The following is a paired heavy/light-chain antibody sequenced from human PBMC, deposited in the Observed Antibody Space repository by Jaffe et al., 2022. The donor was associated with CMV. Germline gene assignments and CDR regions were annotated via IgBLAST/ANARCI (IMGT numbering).Heavy chain of an antibody. CDR1: RFTFRDYG. V-gene: IGHV3-9*01. Sequence: EVRLVESGGGLVQPGRSLILSCAASRFTFRDYGMYWVRQAPGKGLEWVSGISWNSGSMAYADSVKGRFTISRDNAKNSLYLQMNNLRDEDTALYYCAKSPAGAEGGFLDYWGQGTLVTVSS. CDR2: ISWNSGSM. CDR3: AKSPAGAEGGFLDY. J-gene: IGHJ4*02. D-gene: IGHD3-3*01.
Light chain of an antibody. Sequence: DIQMTQSPSTLSAFVGDRVTITCRASQSISTYLAWYQQKPGKAPQLLIYKSSSLQSGVPSRFSGSGSGTEFTLTISSLQPEDFATYYCHQYDRSPFTFGQGTKLEI. CDR3: HQYDRSPFT. V-gene: IGKV1-5*03. CDR2: KSS. CDR1: QSISTY. J-gene: IGKJ2*01.